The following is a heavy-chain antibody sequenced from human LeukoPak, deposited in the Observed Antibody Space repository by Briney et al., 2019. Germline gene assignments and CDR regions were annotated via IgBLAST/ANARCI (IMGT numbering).Heavy chain of an antibody. Sequence: GGSLRLSCAASGFTVSSNFLSWVRQAPGKGLEWVSAISGSSGSTYYADSVKGRFTISRDNSKNTLYLQMNSLRAEDTAVYYCAKDGGGYEASYYYYYMDVWGKGTTVTVSS. V-gene: IGHV3-23*01. CDR3: AKDGGGYEASYYYYYMDV. J-gene: IGHJ6*03. D-gene: IGHD5-12*01. CDR2: ISGSSGST. CDR1: GFTVSSNF.